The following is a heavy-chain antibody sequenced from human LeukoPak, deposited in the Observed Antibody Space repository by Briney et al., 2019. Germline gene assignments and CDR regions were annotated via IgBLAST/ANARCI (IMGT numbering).Heavy chain of an antibody. Sequence: GGSLRLSCAASGFTVSSNYMSWVRQAPGKGLEWISYIGDSGSPIYYANSVKGRFTISRDNAKNSLYLQMNNLRAEDTAMYYCARGAGPLFDPWGQGTLVTVSS. CDR3: ARGAGPLFDP. CDR1: GFTVSSNY. CDR2: IGDSGSPI. V-gene: IGHV3-11*01. J-gene: IGHJ5*02.